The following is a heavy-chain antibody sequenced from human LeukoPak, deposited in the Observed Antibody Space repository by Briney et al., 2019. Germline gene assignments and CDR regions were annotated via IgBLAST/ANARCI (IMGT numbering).Heavy chain of an antibody. CDR1: GYTFTDYY. J-gene: IGHJ4*02. V-gene: IGHV1-69-2*01. CDR3: ATGRYYYDSSGYYQFDY. D-gene: IGHD3-22*01. Sequence: AASVKVSCKVSGYTFTDYYMHWVQQAPGKVLEWMGLVDPEDGETIYAEKFQGRVTITADTSTDTAYMELSSLRSEDTAVYYCATGRYYYDSSGYYQFDYWGQGTLVTVSS. CDR2: VDPEDGET.